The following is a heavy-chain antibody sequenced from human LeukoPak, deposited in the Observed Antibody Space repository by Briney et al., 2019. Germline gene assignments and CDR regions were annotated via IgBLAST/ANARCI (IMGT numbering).Heavy chain of an antibody. CDR1: GGSISSYY. CDR2: IYTSGST. Sequence: SETLSLTCTVSGGSISSYYWSWIRQPPGKGLEWIGYIYTSGSTNYNPSLKSRVTISVDTSKNQFSLKLSSVTAADTAVYYCARQNEWLGAFDFWGQGTMVTVSS. V-gene: IGHV4-4*09. CDR3: ARQNEWLGAFDF. D-gene: IGHD3-3*01. J-gene: IGHJ3*01.